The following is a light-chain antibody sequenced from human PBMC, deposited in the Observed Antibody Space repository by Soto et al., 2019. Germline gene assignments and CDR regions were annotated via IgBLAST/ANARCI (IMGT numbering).Light chain of an antibody. Sequence: QSVLTQPPSASGSPGQSVTISCAGTSSDVGGYNYVSWYQQYPGKVPKLMIYEVSERPSGVPDRFSGSKSGNTAFLTVSGLQAEGEADYYCLSYADTAYVFGTGTKLTVL. CDR3: LSYADTAYV. V-gene: IGLV2-8*01. J-gene: IGLJ1*01. CDR1: SSDVGGYNY. CDR2: EVS.